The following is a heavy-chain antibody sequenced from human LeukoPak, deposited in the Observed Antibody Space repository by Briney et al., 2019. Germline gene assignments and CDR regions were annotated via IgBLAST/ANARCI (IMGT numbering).Heavy chain of an antibody. J-gene: IGHJ6*03. CDR3: ARAPARHCSSTSCYGPPPYYMDV. D-gene: IGHD2-2*01. V-gene: IGHV3-7*01. CDR1: GFTFSSYW. Sequence: GGSLRLSCAASGFTFSSYWMSWVRQAPGKGLEWVANIKQDGSEKYYVDSVKGRFTISRDNARNSLYLQMNSLRAEDTAVYYCARAPARHCSSTSCYGPPPYYMDVWGKGTTVTVPS. CDR2: IKQDGSEK.